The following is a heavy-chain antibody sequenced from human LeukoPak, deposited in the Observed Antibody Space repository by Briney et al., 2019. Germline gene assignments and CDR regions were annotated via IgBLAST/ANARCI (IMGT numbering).Heavy chain of an antibody. J-gene: IGHJ4*02. CDR2: MSYNGQIT. Sequence: GGSLRLSCTASGFTFSSYGMHWVRQAPGKGLEWVAVMSYNGQITYYADSVKGRFTISRDNSQNMLYLQMNSLRVDDTSVYYCAKVQLERRELLPNFDSWGQGTLVTVSS. CDR1: GFTFSSYG. V-gene: IGHV3-30*18. D-gene: IGHD1-1*01. CDR3: AKVQLERRELLPNFDS.